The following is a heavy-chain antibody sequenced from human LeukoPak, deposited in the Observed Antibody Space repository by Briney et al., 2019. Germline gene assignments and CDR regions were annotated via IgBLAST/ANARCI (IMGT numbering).Heavy chain of an antibody. Sequence: SETLSLTCTVSGGSISHYYWSWIRQRPGKGLEWIGYIYYSGTTNYNPSLKSRVTISVDTSKNKFSLKLNSVTAADTAVYYCAREDPQTRVPEGMDVWGQGTTVTVSS. J-gene: IGHJ6*02. CDR1: GGSISHYY. V-gene: IGHV4-59*01. D-gene: IGHD4/OR15-4a*01. CDR3: AREDPQTRVPEGMDV. CDR2: IYYSGTT.